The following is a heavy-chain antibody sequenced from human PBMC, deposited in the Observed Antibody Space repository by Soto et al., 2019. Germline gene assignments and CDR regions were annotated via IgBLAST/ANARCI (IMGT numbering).Heavy chain of an antibody. Sequence: GGSLRLSCAASGFTFSSYSMNWVRQAPGKGLEWVSSISSSSSYIYYADSVKGRFTISRDNAKNSLYPQMNSLRAEDTAVYYCARDSSSWAYYYYYMDVWGKGTTVTVSS. CDR3: ARDSSSWAYYYYYMDV. CDR2: ISSSSSYI. J-gene: IGHJ6*03. V-gene: IGHV3-21*01. CDR1: GFTFSSYS. D-gene: IGHD6-13*01.